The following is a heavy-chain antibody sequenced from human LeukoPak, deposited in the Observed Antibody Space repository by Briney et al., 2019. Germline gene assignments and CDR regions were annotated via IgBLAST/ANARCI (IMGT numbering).Heavy chain of an antibody. CDR3: ARAGQQLVNPLDY. CDR2: IYYSGST. J-gene: IGHJ4*02. V-gene: IGHV4-59*01. Sequence: SETLSLTCTVSGGSISSYYWSWIRQPPGKGLEWIGYIYYSGSTNYNPSLKSRVTISVDTSKNQFSLKLISVTAADTAVYYCARAGQQLVNPLDYWGPGTLVTVSS. D-gene: IGHD6-13*01. CDR1: GGSISSYY.